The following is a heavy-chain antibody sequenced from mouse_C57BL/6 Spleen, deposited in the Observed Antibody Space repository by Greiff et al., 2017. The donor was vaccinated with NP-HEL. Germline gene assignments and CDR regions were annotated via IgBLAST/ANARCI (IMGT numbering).Heavy chain of an antibody. CDR1: GYTFTDYE. CDR2: IDPETGGN. CDR3: TKFAY. Sequence: LQESGAELVRPGASVTLSCKASGYTFTDYEMHWVKQTPVHGLEWIGAIDPETGGNAYNQKFKGKAILTADKSSSTAYMELRSLTSEDSAVYYCTKFAYWGQGTLVTVSA. J-gene: IGHJ3*01. V-gene: IGHV1-15*01.